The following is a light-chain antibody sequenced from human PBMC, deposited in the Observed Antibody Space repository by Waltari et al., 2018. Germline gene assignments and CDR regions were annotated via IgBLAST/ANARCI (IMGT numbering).Light chain of an antibody. CDR3: QHYLRLPAT. CDR2: GAS. CDR1: QGVRRA. J-gene: IGKJ1*01. Sequence: EIVLTQSPGTLCLSPGARATLSCRASQGVRRALAGYQQKPSQAPRLLIYGASNRATGIPDRFNGSGVGTDFRLTSSSLGPEDFAVYYCQHYLRLPATFGQGTKVESK. V-gene: IGKV3D-11*03.